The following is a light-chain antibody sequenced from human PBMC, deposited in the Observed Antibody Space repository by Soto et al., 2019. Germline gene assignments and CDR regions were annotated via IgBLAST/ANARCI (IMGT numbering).Light chain of an antibody. CDR3: QQRSNWPVT. CDR2: AAS. CDR1: QSVSSY. V-gene: IGKV3-11*01. Sequence: EIVLTQSPATLSLSPGERATLSCRASQSVSSYLAWYQQQPGQAPRLLFYAASNRATGIPARFRGSGSRTDFTLTISSLEPEDFAVYYCQQRSNWPVTFGPWTKVDIK. J-gene: IGKJ3*01.